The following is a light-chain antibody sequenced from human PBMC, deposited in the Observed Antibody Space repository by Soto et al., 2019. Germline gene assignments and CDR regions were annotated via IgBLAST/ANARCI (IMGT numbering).Light chain of an antibody. CDR1: QSLXSW. J-gene: IGKJ4*01. V-gene: IGKV1-5*01. CDR2: DSS. CDR3: QQLRMYTST. Sequence: DIQMTQCPSTLSASAGDRLTITCRARQSLXSWFAWGQQQPGKPPKVRXYDSSSLERGGPSRLSGSGSGTDFALTITSMQAEDFATYYCQQLRMYTSTFGGGTKVDI.